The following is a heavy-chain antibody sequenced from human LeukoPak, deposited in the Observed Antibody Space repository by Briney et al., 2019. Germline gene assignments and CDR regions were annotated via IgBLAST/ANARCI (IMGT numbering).Heavy chain of an antibody. CDR3: ASTTSGYSYALDY. CDR2: IYPGDSDT. V-gene: IGHV5-51*01. J-gene: IGHJ4*02. Sequence: GGSLKISCKRSGYRFTSYWIGWVRQMPGKGLEWMGIIYPGDSDTRYSPSFQGQVTISADNSTSTAYLQWSSLKASDTAMYYCASTTSGYSYALDYWGQGTLVTVSS. CDR1: GYRFTSYW. D-gene: IGHD5-18*01.